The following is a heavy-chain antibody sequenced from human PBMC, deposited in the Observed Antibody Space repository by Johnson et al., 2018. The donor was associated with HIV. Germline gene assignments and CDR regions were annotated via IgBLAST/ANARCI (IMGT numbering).Heavy chain of an antibody. V-gene: IGHV3-53*01. D-gene: IGHD3-10*01. CDR2: IYSGGST. CDR3: ARDVGLWFGELRSGDAFDI. Sequence: VQLVESGGGLIQPGRSLRLSCAASGFIVSSNCMTWVRQAPGQGLEWVSVIYSGGSTYYVDSVKGRFTISRDNDKKSLYLQMKSLRDEDTALYYCARDVGLWFGELRSGDAFDIWGQGTMVTVSS. CDR1: GFIVSSNC. J-gene: IGHJ3*02.